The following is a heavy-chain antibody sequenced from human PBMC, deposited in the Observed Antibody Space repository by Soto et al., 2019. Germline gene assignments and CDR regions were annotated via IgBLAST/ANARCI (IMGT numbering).Heavy chain of an antibody. V-gene: IGHV1-69*02. D-gene: IGHD3-10*01. Sequence: QVQLVQSGAEAKKPGSSVKVSCKASGDTFNFYTISWVRQAPGQGLEWMGRIIPMLGMSNYAQKFQDRVTIIADKSTSTAYMQLSSLRSEDTAIYYCATSYGSGSRPFDYWGQGTLVTVSS. CDR3: ATSYGSGSRPFDY. CDR1: GDTFNFYT. CDR2: IIPMLGMS. J-gene: IGHJ4*02.